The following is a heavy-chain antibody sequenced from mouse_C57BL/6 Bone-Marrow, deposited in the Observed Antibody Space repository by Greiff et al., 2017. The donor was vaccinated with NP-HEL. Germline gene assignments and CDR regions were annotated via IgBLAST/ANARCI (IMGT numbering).Heavy chain of an antibody. D-gene: IGHD1-1*01. CDR1: GFSFNTYA. CDR2: IRSKSNNYAT. J-gene: IGHJ1*03. V-gene: IGHV10-1*01. Sequence: EVQLVESGGGLVQPKGSLKLSCAASGFSFNTYAMNWVRQAPGKGLEWVARIRSKSNNYATYYADSVKDRFTISRDDSESMLYLQMNNLKTEDTAMYYCVRHPYGSSSYWYFDVWGTGTTVTVSS. CDR3: VRHPYGSSSYWYFDV.